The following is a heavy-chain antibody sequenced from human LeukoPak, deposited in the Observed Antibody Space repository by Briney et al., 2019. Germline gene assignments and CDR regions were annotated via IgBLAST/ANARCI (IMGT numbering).Heavy chain of an antibody. CDR2: ISVRSNYI. V-gene: IGHV3-21*01. D-gene: IGHD3-22*01. J-gene: IGHJ4*02. CDR3: VRLRRNSDTSGFYSYYDF. CDR1: GYTFSSYS. Sequence: PGGSLRLSCGASGYTFSSYSINWVRQAPGKGLEWVSSISVRSNYIYYADSVRGRFRISRDDARDSLYLQMNSLRAEDTAVYYCVRLRRNSDTSGFYSYYDFWGQGTLVTVSS.